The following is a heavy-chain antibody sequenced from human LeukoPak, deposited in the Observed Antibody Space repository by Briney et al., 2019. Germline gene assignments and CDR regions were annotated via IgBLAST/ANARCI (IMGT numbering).Heavy chain of an antibody. V-gene: IGHV4-59*01. D-gene: IGHD3-3*01. CDR2: IYYSGST. J-gene: IGHJ2*01. CDR1: GGSISSYY. CDR3: ARDGVSALNLYSDL. Sequence: SETLSLTCTVSGGSISSYYWSWIRQPPGKGLEWIGSIYYSGSTDYNPSLKSRVIMSVDTSKNQFSLSLISVTAADTAVYYCARDGVSALNLYSDLWGRGTLVTVSS.